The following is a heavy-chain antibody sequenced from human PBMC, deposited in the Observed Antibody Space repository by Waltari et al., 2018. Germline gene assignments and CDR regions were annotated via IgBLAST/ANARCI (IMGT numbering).Heavy chain of an antibody. Sequence: VQLREPAPGLVKPSETLSLTCTVSVDSINNPHWAWIRQPPGKGLEWIGYAYYTGRTNYNPSLRRRLTISVDTSKNQFSLNLNAVTAADTAVYYCARVLGGFNHFDWFLSIWGPGTMVTVSS. D-gene: IGHD3-9*01. CDR2: AYYTGRT. CDR3: ARVLGGFNHFDWFLSI. V-gene: IGHV4-59*11. CDR1: VDSINNPH. J-gene: IGHJ3*02.